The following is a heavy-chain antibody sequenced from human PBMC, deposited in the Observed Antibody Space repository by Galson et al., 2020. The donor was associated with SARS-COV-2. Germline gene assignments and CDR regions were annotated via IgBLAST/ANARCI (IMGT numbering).Heavy chain of an antibody. CDR2: ST. J-gene: IGHJ6*02. V-gene: IGHV1-46*01. CDR3: ARDPSTAMDDYYYYYGMDV. D-gene: IGHD5-18*01. Sequence: STSYAQKFQGRVTMTRDTSTSTVYMELSSLRSEDTAVYYCARDPSTAMDDYYYYYGMDVWGQGTTVTVSS.